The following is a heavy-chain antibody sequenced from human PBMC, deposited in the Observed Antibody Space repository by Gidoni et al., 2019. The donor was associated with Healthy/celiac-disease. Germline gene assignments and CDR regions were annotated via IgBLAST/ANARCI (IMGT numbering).Heavy chain of an antibody. CDR2: ISYDGSNK. CDR3: ARESYGDHYYCDY. D-gene: IGHD4-17*01. J-gene: IGHJ4*02. V-gene: IGHV3-30-3*01. Sequence: QVQLVESGGGVVQPGRSLRLSCAASGFTFSSYAMHWVRQAPGKGLEWVAVISYDGSNKYYADSVKGRFTISRDNSKNTLYLQMNSLRAEDTAVYYCARESYGDHYYCDYWGQGTLVTVSS. CDR1: GFTFSSYA.